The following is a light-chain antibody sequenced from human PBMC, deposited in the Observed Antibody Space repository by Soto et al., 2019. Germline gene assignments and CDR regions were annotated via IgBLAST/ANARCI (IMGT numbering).Light chain of an antibody. V-gene: IGKV1-5*01. CDR2: DVS. CDR1: QNIDTS. CDR3: QQYDYSRT. Sequence: DIKLTRSPSTLSASLVDSVKINCRASQNIDTSLAWYQPKPGKAPKLLMFDVSNLESGVPSRFSGSGSGTEFTLTISSVHSDDFATYYCQQYDYSRTCGQGTKGDI. J-gene: IGKJ1*01.